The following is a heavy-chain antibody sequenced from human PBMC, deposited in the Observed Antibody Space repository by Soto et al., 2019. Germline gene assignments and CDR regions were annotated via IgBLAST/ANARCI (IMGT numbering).Heavy chain of an antibody. CDR2: ISWDGGST. CDR1: GFTFDDYT. J-gene: IGHJ6*02. Sequence: GGSLRLSCAASGFTFDDYTMHWVRQAPGKGLEWVSLISWDGGSTYYADSVKGRFTISRDNSKNSLYLQMNSLRTEDTALYYCAKDFNMITFGGVGDAVEWGMDVWGQGTTVTVSS. V-gene: IGHV3-43*01. D-gene: IGHD3-16*01. CDR3: AKDFNMITFGGVGDAVEWGMDV.